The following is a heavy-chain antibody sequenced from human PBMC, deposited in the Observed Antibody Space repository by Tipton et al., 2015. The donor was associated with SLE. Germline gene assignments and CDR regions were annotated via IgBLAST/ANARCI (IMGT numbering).Heavy chain of an antibody. D-gene: IGHD2-8*01. CDR1: GGSITSIY. J-gene: IGHJ3*02. CDR3: AREEGQWDAFDI. CDR2: IYYSGST. V-gene: IGHV4-59*12. Sequence: TLSLTCTVSGGSITSIYWSWIRQPPGKGLEWIGYIYYSGSTNYNPSLKSRVTISVDTSKNQFSLKLSSVTAADTAVYYCAREEGQWDAFDIWGQGTVVTVSS.